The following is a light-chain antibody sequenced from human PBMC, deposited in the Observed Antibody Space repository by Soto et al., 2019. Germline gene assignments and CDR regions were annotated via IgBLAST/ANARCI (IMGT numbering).Light chain of an antibody. V-gene: IGKV3-11*01. CDR1: QSVSSY. CDR2: DAS. Sequence: EIVLTQSPATLSLSPGERATLSCRASQSVSSYLAWYQQKPGQAPRLLIYDASNRATGIPARFSGSGSGTDFTLTISSLEPEDFAVYYCQQRSNWPPGLGFGGGTKVEIK. J-gene: IGKJ4*01. CDR3: QQRSNWPPGLG.